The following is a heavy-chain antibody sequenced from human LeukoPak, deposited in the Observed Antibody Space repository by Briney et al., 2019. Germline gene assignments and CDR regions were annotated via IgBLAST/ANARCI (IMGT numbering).Heavy chain of an antibody. D-gene: IGHD2-2*01. CDR2: ISSSSSYI. J-gene: IGHJ4*02. CDR3: ARDFVPAAPFDF. Sequence: GGSLRLSCAASGFTFSSYSMNWVRQAPGKGLEWVSSISSSSSYIYYADSVKGRFTISRDNAKNSLYLQMNSLRAEDTAVYYCARDFVPAAPFDFWGQGTLVTVSS. V-gene: IGHV3-21*01. CDR1: GFTFSSYS.